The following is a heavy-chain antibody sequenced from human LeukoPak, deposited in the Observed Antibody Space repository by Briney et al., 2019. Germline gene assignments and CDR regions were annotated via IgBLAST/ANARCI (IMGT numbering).Heavy chain of an antibody. CDR2: LSGRSSHV. J-gene: IGHJ1*01. CDR3: GRAFPPLRTSSAGDL. D-gene: IGHD3-16*01. Sequence: EPGGSLRLSCSASGFTFSDYDMNWVRQAPGKGLEWVSALSGRSSHVYYGESVKGRFTISRDNAKNSLYLQLDSLGVEDTAVYYCGRAFPPLRTSSAGDLWGQGTLVTVSS. CDR1: GFTFSDYD. V-gene: IGHV3-21*01.